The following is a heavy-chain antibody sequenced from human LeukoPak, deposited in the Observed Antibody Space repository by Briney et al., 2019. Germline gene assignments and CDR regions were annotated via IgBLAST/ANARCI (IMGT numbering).Heavy chain of an antibody. CDR2: MNPNSGNT. V-gene: IGHV1-8*01. D-gene: IGHD3-22*01. Sequence: ASVKVSCKASGYTFTSYDINWLRQATGQGLEWMGWMNPNSGNTGYAQKFQGRVTMTRNTSISTAYMELSSLRSEDTAVYYCARGRWMGYYDSSGYYYPSWGQGTLVTVSS. CDR1: GYTFTSYD. J-gene: IGHJ5*02. CDR3: ARGRWMGYYDSSGYYYPS.